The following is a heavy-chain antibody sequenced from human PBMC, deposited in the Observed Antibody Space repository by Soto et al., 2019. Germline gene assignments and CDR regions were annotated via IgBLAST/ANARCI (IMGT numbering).Heavy chain of an antibody. CDR2: VDGSGYST. D-gene: IGHD6-6*01. V-gene: IGHV3-23*01. Sequence: EVQLLESGGGLVQPGGSLRLSCAASGFTFISYAMSWVRQAPGKGLGWVSAVDGSGYSTYYADSVKGRFTISRDNSKNTLYLQMNSLRAEDTAVYFCAKDLPAGRGGVYFDYWGQGALVTVSS. CDR1: GFTFISYA. J-gene: IGHJ4*02. CDR3: AKDLPAGRGGVYFDY.